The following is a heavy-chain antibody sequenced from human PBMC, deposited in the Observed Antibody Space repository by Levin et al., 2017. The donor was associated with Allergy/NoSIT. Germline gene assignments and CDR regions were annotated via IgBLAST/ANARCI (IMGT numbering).Heavy chain of an antibody. V-gene: IGHV3-53*01. CDR1: GFTLSSNY. CDR2: IYSGGDT. D-gene: IGHD3-9*01. CDR3: ARKNFDWPYVYDL. Sequence: LSLTCAASGFTLSSNYMSWVRQPPGKGLEWVSDIYSGGDTYYADSVKGRFTVSRDNSKNTMDLQMSSLRAEDAAVYYCARKNFDWPYVYDLWGQGTLVTVSS. J-gene: IGHJ3*01.